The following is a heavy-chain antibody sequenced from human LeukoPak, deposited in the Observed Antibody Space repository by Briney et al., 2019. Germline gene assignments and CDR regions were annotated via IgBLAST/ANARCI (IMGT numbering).Heavy chain of an antibody. Sequence: GESLKICCKGSGYSFTIYWIGGVRQMSEKGLEWMGIIYPSDSDTRYSPSFQGQVIISADKSISTAYLQWSSLKASDTAIYYCARPGYYGDYSFDFWGQGTLVTVSS. CDR1: GYSFTIYW. V-gene: IGHV5-51*01. D-gene: IGHD4-17*01. CDR2: IYPSDSDT. CDR3: ARPGYYGDYSFDF. J-gene: IGHJ4*02.